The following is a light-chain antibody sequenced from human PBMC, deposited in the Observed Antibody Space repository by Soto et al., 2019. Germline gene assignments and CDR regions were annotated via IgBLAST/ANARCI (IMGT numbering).Light chain of an antibody. V-gene: IGKV3-15*01. CDR3: QQYNNWPRT. Sequence: EIVMTQSPATLSVSPGERATLSCRASQSVSSNLAWYQQKPGQAPRLLIYRASTRATGIPARFSGSGSGTEFTLTISSLQSEAFAVYYCQQYNNWPRTFDQGTKVVLK. CDR1: QSVSSN. CDR2: RAS. J-gene: IGKJ1*01.